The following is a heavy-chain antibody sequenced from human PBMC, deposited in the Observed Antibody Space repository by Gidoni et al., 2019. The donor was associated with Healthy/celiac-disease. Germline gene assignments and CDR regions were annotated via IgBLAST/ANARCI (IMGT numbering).Heavy chain of an antibody. V-gene: IGHV4-59*01. D-gene: IGHD6-13*01. CDR3: ARGNSSSWPFDY. Sequence: QVQLQESGPGLAKPSETLSLTCTVAGGSISSYYWSWIRQPPGKGLEWIGYIYYSGSTNYNPSLKSRVTISVDTSKNQFSLKLSSVTAADTAVYYCARGNSSSWPFDYWGQGTLVTVSS. J-gene: IGHJ4*02. CDR2: IYYSGST. CDR1: GGSISSYY.